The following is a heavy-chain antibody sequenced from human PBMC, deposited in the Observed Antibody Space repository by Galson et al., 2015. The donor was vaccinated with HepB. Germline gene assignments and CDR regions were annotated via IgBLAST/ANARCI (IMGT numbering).Heavy chain of an antibody. Sequence: SLRLSCAASGFTFSTFAMTWVRQAPGKGLEWVSVIFAGGDNPYYANSVKGRSTISRDNSKNTLFLHMNNLSAEDTAVYYCAKGYGYFDYWGQGTLVTVSS. CDR1: GFTFSTFA. CDR2: IFAGGDNP. V-gene: IGHV3-23*01. D-gene: IGHD3-16*01. CDR3: AKGYGYFDY. J-gene: IGHJ4*02.